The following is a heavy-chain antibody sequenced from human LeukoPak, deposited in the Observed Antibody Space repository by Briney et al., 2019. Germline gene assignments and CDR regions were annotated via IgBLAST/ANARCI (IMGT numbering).Heavy chain of an antibody. CDR1: GFTFGDYA. CDR3: STHYDYVWGDFDY. J-gene: IGHJ4*02. CDR2: IRSKAYGGTT. V-gene: IGHV3-49*03. Sequence: GGSLRLSCTASGFTFGDYAMSWFRQAPGKGLEWVGFIRSKAYGGTTEYAASVKGRFTISRDDSKSIAYLQMNSLKTEDTAVYYCSTHYDYVWGDFDYWGQGTLVTVSS. D-gene: IGHD3-16*01.